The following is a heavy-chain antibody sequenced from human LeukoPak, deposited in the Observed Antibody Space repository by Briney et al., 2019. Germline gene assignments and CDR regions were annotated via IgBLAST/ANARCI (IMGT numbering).Heavy chain of an antibody. CDR2: ISAYNGNT. Sequence: ASVKVSCKASGYTFTSYGISWVRQAPGQGVEGMGWISAYNGNTNYAQKLQGRVTMTTDTSTSTAYMELRSLRSDDTAVYYCARLIVVVPAALDAFDIWGQGTMVTVSS. CDR1: GYTFTSYG. V-gene: IGHV1-18*04. D-gene: IGHD2-2*01. J-gene: IGHJ3*02. CDR3: ARLIVVVPAALDAFDI.